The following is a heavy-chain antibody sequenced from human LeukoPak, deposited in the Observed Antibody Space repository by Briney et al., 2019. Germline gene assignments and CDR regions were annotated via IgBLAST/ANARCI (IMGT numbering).Heavy chain of an antibody. V-gene: IGHV5-51*01. J-gene: IGHJ4*02. Sequence: GESLKISCKGSGYSFTSYWIGWVRQMPGKGLEWMGIIYPGDSDTRYSPSFQGQVTISADKSISTAYLQWSSLKASDTAMYYCATSTPIYSGGSAAAQWGQGTLVTVSS. CDR2: IYPGDSDT. CDR1: GYSFTSYW. D-gene: IGHD1-26*01. CDR3: ATSTPIYSGGSAAAQ.